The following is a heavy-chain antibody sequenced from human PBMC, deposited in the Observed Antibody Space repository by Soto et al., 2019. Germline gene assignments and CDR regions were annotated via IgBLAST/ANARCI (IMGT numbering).Heavy chain of an antibody. CDR3: ARALVTIFGVVKPLYGMDV. J-gene: IGHJ6*02. Sequence: GAPGKVSCQASGYTFTGYYMHWVRQAPGQGLEWMGWINPNSGGTNYAQKFQGRVTMTRDTSISTAYMELSRLRSDDTAVYYCARALVTIFGVVKPLYGMDVWGQGTTVTVSS. D-gene: IGHD3-3*01. CDR1: GYTFTGYY. CDR2: INPNSGGT. V-gene: IGHV1-2*02.